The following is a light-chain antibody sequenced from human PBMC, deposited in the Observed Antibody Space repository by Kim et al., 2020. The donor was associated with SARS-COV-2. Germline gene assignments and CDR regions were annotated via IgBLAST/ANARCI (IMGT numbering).Light chain of an antibody. J-gene: IGKJ2*01. V-gene: IGKV1-8*01. Sequence: AIRITQSPSSLSASTGDRVTITCRASQGISSYLAWYQQKPGKAPKLLIYAASTLQSGVPSRFSGSGSGTDFTLTISCPQSEDFATYYCQQYYSYPYTFGQGTKLEI. CDR2: AAS. CDR1: QGISSY. CDR3: QQYYSYPYT.